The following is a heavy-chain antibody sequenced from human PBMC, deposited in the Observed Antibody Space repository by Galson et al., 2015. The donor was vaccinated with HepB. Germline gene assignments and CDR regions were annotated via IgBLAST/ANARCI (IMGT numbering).Heavy chain of an antibody. J-gene: IGHJ3*02. CDR2: ISSSGTSK. D-gene: IGHD1-26*01. CDR3: ARDLGSGNYPDAFDI. V-gene: IGHV3-11*01. CDR1: GFTFSDFY. Sequence: SLRLSCAASGFTFSDFYMTWIRQAPGKGLEWVSYISSSGTSKYHADSVKGRFTISRDNVKNSLYLQMNSLRADDTAVYYCARDLGSGNYPDAFDIWGQGTMVTVSS.